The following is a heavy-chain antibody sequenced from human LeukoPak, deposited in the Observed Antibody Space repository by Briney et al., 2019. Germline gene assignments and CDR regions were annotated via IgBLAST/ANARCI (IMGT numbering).Heavy chain of an antibody. CDR3: ARVPHIAAAGDY. Sequence: ASVKVSCKASGYTFTSYYMHWVRQAPGQGLEWMGIINPSGGSTSYAQKFQGRVTMTRDTSTSTVYMELSSLRSEDTTVYYCARVPHIAAAGDYWGQGTLVTVSS. CDR2: INPSGGST. V-gene: IGHV1-46*01. J-gene: IGHJ4*02. D-gene: IGHD6-13*01. CDR1: GYTFTSYY.